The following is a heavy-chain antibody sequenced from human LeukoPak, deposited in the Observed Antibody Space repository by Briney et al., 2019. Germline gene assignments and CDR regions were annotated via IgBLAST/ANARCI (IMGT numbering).Heavy chain of an antibody. CDR3: TTGPYDYGSGTYYH. Sequence: GGSLRLSCAASGFTFSNALMSWVRQAPGKGLEWVGRIKSKTDGGTTDYAAPVKGRFTISRDDSKNTLYGQMNSLKTEDTAVYYCTTGPYDYGSGTYYHWGQGTLVTVSS. V-gene: IGHV3-15*01. J-gene: IGHJ4*02. CDR1: GFTFSNAL. CDR2: IKSKTDGGTT. D-gene: IGHD3-10*01.